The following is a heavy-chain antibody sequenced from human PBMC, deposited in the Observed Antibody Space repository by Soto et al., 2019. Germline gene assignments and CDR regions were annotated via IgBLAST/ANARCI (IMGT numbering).Heavy chain of an antibody. D-gene: IGHD2-2*01. CDR1: GFTFSTQS. V-gene: IGHV3-48*02. CDR2: ISSSSSTI. CDR3: AKTGGIVVVPALNWFDP. J-gene: IGHJ5*02. Sequence: AGGSLRLSWAASGFTFSTQSMNWVRQAPGKGLEWVSYISSSSSTIYYADSVKGRFTISRDNAKNSLYLQMNSLRDEDTAVYYCAKTGGIVVVPALNWFDPWGQGTLVTVSS.